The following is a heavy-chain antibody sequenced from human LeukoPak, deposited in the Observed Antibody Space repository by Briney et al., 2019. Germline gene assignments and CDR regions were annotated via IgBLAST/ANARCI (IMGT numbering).Heavy chain of an antibody. CDR3: ARDGYYYGSGTRNFFDY. CDR2: ISSSSNTM. CDR1: GFTFSSYE. D-gene: IGHD3-10*01. Sequence: QPGGSLRLSCAASGFTFSSYEMNWVRQAPGKGLEWVSYISSSSNTMYYADSVKGRFTISRDNAKNSLYLQMNSLRAEDTAVYYCARDGYYYGSGTRNFFDYWGQGTLVTVSS. J-gene: IGHJ4*02. V-gene: IGHV3-48*03.